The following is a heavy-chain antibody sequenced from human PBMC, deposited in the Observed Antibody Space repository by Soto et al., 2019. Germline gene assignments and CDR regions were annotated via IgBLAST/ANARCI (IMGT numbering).Heavy chain of an antibody. CDR2: ISYDGSNK. V-gene: IGHV3-30*18. Sequence: QVQLVESGGGVVQPGRSLRLSCAASGFTFSSYGMHWVRQAPGKGLEWVAVISYDGSNKYYADSVKGRFTISRDNSKNTLYLQMNSLRAEDTAVYYCAKEKSIAARAYYYYGMDVWGQGTTVTVSS. J-gene: IGHJ6*02. CDR3: AKEKSIAARAYYYYGMDV. CDR1: GFTFSSYG. D-gene: IGHD6-6*01.